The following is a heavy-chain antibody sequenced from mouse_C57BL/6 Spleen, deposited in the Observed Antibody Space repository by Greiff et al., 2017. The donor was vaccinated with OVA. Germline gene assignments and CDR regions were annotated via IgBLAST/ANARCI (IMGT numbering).Heavy chain of an antibody. Sequence: VQLKESGPELVKPGASVKISCKASGYSFTGYYMNWVKQSPEKSLEWIGEINPSTGGTTYNQKFKAKATLTVDKSSSTAYMQLKRLTSQDSAVYYCARSLITTVVAPIDDWGQGTTLTVSS. D-gene: IGHD1-1*01. CDR1: GYSFTGYY. V-gene: IGHV1-42*01. J-gene: IGHJ2*01. CDR3: ARSLITTVVAPIDD. CDR2: INPSTGGT.